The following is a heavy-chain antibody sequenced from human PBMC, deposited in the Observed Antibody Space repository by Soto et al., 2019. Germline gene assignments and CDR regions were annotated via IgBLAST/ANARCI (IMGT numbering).Heavy chain of an antibody. V-gene: IGHV4-30-4*01. J-gene: IGHJ4*02. D-gene: IGHD2-2*01. CDR1: GGSISSGDYY. CDR3: ARDLRRKGYPFDY. Sequence: SETLSLTCTVSGGSISSGDYYWSWIRQPPGKGLEWIGYIYYSGSTYYNPSLKSRVTISVDTSKNQFSLKLSSVTAADTAVYYCARDLRRKGYPFDYWGQGTLVTVSS. CDR2: IYYSGST.